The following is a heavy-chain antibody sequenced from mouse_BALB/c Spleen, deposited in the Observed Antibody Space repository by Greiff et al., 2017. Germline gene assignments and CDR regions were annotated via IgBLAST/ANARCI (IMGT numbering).Heavy chain of an antibody. V-gene: IGHV1S22*01. J-gene: IGHJ1*01. Sequence: LQQPGSELVRPGASVKLSCKASGYTFTSYWMHWVKQRPGQGLEWIGNIYPGSGSTNYDEKFKSKATLTVDTSSSTAYMQLSSLTSEDSAVYCGTRDDYRYTWYFDVWGAGTTVTVSS. CDR2: IYPGSGST. CDR3: TRDDYRYTWYFDV. CDR1: GYTFTSYW. D-gene: IGHD2-14*01.